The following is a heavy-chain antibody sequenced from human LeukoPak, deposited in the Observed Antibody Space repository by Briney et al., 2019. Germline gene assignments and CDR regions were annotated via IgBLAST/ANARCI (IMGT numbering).Heavy chain of an antibody. J-gene: IGHJ4*02. Sequence: SETLSLTCTVSGGSISSYYWSWIRQPAGKGLEWIGRIYTSGSTNYNPSLKSRVTMSVDTSKNQFSLKLSSVTAADTAVYYCAREDYYYDSSYFDYWGQGTLVTVSS. V-gene: IGHV4-4*07. CDR1: GGSISSYY. CDR2: IYTSGST. D-gene: IGHD3-22*01. CDR3: AREDYYYDSSYFDY.